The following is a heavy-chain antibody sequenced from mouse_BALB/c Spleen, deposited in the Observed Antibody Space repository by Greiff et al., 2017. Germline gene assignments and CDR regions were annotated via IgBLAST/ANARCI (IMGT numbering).Heavy chain of an antibody. Sequence: EVHLVESGGGLVQPGGSLRLSCATSGFTFTDYYMSWVRQPPGKALEWLGFIRNKANGYTTEYSASVKGRFTISRDNSQSILYLQMNTLRAEDSATYYCARVDGYFDYWGQGTTLTVSS. V-gene: IGHV7-3*02. CDR3: ARVDGYFDY. CDR1: GFTFTDYY. D-gene: IGHD2-3*01. J-gene: IGHJ2*01. CDR2: IRNKANGYTT.